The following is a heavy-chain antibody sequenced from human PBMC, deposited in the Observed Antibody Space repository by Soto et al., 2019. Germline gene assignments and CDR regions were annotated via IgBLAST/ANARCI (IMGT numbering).Heavy chain of an antibody. CDR2: ISAHNGNT. V-gene: IGHV1-18*01. CDR1: GYTFTSYG. J-gene: IGHJ4*02. Sequence: QVHLVQSGAEVKKPGASVKVSCKASGYTFTSYGITWVRQAPGQGREWMGWISAHNGNTDYAHKHKGRVIVTRDTSTSTAYMELRSLISDDTAVYYCARGRYGDYWGQGALVTVSS. D-gene: IGHD1-1*01. CDR3: ARGRYGDY.